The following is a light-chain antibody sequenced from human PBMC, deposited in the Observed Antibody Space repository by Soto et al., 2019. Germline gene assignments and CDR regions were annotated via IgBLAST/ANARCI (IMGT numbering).Light chain of an antibody. V-gene: IGKV2-28*01. CDR2: VGS. J-gene: IGKJ1*01. CDR1: QSLLHSNGYNY. CDR3: MQALQTPT. Sequence: DIVMTQSPLSLSVTPGEPASISCRSSQSLLHSNGYNYLDWYLQKPGQSPQVLIYVGSNRASGVRDRFSGSGSGTDFTLKISRVEAEDVGVYYCMQALQTPTFGQGTKVDIK.